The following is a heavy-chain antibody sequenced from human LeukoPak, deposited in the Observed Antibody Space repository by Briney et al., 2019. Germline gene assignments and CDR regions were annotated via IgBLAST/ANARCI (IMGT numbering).Heavy chain of an antibody. V-gene: IGHV3-7*01. CDR1: GFTFSTYW. J-gene: IGHJ4*02. CDR3: AINHDY. Sequence: GGSLKLSCTASGFTFSTYWMTWVRQAPGKGLEWVANIKQDGSEKYYVDSVKGRFTISRDNTKNSVYLQMNSLRAEDTAVYYCAINHDYWGQGTLVTVSS. CDR2: IKQDGSEK.